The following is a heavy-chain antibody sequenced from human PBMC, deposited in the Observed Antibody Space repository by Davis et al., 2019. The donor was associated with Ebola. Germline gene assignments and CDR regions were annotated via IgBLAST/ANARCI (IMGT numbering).Heavy chain of an antibody. V-gene: IGHV3-30*03. D-gene: IGHD4/OR15-4a*01. J-gene: IGHJ4*02. CDR3: ASLDYSLDY. Sequence: GESLKISCAVSGFTFSSCGMHWVRQAPGKGLEWVAVISYDGSKTYYGDSVKGRFTISRDNSKNTLYVQMNSLRAEDTAVYYCASLDYSLDYWGQETLVTVSS. CDR1: GFTFSSCG. CDR2: ISYDGSKT.